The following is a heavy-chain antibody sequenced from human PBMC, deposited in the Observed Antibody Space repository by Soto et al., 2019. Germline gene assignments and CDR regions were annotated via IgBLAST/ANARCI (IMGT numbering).Heavy chain of an antibody. CDR3: AKERATTTAFDY. D-gene: IGHD4-17*01. CDR2: ITDNGGST. CDR1: GFTFSRDG. J-gene: IGHJ4*02. Sequence: EGSLRLSCAASGFTFSRDGMSWVRQAPGKGLEWVSLITDNGGSTYYADSVKGRFTISRDNTKNTLFLQMNSLRAEDTAVYYCAKERATTTAFDYWSQGALVTVSS. V-gene: IGHV3-23*01.